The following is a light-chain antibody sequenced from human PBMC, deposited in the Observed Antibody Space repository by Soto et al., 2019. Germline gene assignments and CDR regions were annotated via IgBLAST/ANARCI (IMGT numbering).Light chain of an antibody. CDR2: DVS. V-gene: IGLV2-11*01. CDR3: CSYAGSNTWV. Sequence: QSALTQPRSVSGSPGQSVTISCTGTSSDVGGYNYVSWYQQHSVKAPKLMIYDVSKRPSGVPDRFSGSKAGNAASLTISGLQADDEADYYCCSYAGSNTWVFGGGTQLTVL. J-gene: IGLJ3*02. CDR1: SSDVGGYNY.